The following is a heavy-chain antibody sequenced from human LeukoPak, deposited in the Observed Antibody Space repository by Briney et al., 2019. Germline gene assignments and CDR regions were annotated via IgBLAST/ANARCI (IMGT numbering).Heavy chain of an antibody. CDR2: ISSSGS. CDR1: GFSFSSYA. CDR3: AKYGFFDNTGYSIYYFDC. V-gene: IGHV3-23*01. Sequence: GGSLRLSCAASGFSFSSYAMTWVRQAPGKGLEWVSTISSSGSYYAYSVQGRFTISRDNSKNTMYLQINSLRDEDTAVYYCAKYGFFDNTGYSIYYFDCWGQGTLLTVSS. J-gene: IGHJ4*02. D-gene: IGHD3-22*01.